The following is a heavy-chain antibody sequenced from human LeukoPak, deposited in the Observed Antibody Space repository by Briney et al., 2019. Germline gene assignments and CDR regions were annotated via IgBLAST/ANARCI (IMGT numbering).Heavy chain of an antibody. CDR2: IYYSGST. Sequence: SETLSLTCTVSGGSVSSGSYYWSWIRQPPGKGLEWIGYIYYSGSTNYNPSLKSRVTISVDTSKNQFSLKLSSVTAAGTAVYYCASKRPYYDFWSGYYPDAFDIWGQGTMVTVSS. D-gene: IGHD3-3*01. J-gene: IGHJ3*02. CDR1: GGSVSSGSYY. CDR3: ASKRPYYDFWSGYYPDAFDI. V-gene: IGHV4-61*01.